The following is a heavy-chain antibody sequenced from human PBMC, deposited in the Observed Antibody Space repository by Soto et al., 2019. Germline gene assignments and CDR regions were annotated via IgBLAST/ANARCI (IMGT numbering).Heavy chain of an antibody. J-gene: IGHJ3*02. V-gene: IGHV5-51*01. Sequence: PGESLKISCKGSGYSFTSYWIGWVRQMPGKGLEWMGIIYPGDSDTRYSPSFQGQVTISADKSISTAYLQWSSLKASDTAMYYCARPPITMLDDPRDAFDIWGQXTMVTVSS. D-gene: IGHD3-22*01. CDR1: GYSFTSYW. CDR2: IYPGDSDT. CDR3: ARPPITMLDDPRDAFDI.